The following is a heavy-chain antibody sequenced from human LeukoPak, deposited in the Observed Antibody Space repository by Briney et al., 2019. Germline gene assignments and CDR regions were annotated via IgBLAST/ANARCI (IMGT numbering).Heavy chain of an antibody. CDR2: IYYSGST. J-gene: IGHJ4*02. CDR1: GGSISSYY. CDR3: ARGRVVIARYYFDY. D-gene: IGHD2-21*01. V-gene: IGHV4-59*12. Sequence: SETLSLTCTVSGGSISSYYWSWIRQPPGKGLEWIGYIYYSGSTNYNPSLKSRVTKSVDTSKNQFSLKLSSVTAADTAVYYCARGRVVIARYYFDYWGQGTLVTVSS.